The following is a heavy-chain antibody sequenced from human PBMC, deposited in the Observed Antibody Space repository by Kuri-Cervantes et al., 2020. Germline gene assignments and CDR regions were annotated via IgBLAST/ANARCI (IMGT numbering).Heavy chain of an antibody. CDR1: GLTLSDHY. Sequence: GESLKISCTASGLTLSDHYVDWVRQAPGKGLEWVSSISSSSSYIYYADSVKGRFTISRDNAKNSLYLQMNSLRAEDTAVYYCARDDYGDYPDYWGQGTLVTVSS. V-gene: IGHV3-21*03. J-gene: IGHJ4*02. CDR2: ISSSSSYI. D-gene: IGHD4-17*01. CDR3: ARDDYGDYPDY.